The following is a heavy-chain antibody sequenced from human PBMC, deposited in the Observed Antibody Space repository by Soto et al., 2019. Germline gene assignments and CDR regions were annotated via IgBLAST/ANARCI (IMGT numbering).Heavy chain of an antibody. D-gene: IGHD6-13*01. CDR2: INWNRGSI. CDR1: GFTFDDYA. V-gene: IGHV3-9*01. Sequence: EVQLVESGGGLVQPGRSLRLSCAASGFTFDDYAMHWVRQVPGKGLEWVSGINWNRGSIGYGDSVKGRFAISRDNAKNSLHLQMNSLSAEDTDFYYCVKDESINWYSGHFRHWGQGTLVTVSS. CDR3: VKDESINWYSGHFRH. J-gene: IGHJ1*01.